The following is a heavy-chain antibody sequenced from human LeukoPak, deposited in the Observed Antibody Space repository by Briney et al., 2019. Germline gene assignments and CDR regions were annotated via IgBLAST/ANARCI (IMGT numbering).Heavy chain of an antibody. CDR3: ARDRIDYGDCQFDY. CDR2: INPNSGGT. D-gene: IGHD4-17*01. Sequence: ASVKVSCKASGYTFTGYYMHWVRQAPGQGLEWMGWINPNSGGTNYAQKFQGRVTMTRDTSISTAYMELSRLRSDDTAVYCCARDRIDYGDCQFDYWGQGTLVTVSS. J-gene: IGHJ4*02. V-gene: IGHV1-2*02. CDR1: GYTFTGYY.